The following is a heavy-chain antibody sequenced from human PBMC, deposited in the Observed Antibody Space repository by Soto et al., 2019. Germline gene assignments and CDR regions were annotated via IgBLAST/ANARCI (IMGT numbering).Heavy chain of an antibody. V-gene: IGHV1-3*01. CDR1: GYTFTSFS. CDR2: INPDNGNT. D-gene: IGHD2-15*01. CDR3: ARGIATGQLDP. Sequence: PSVKVTCKAAGYTFTSFSVHWVRQAPGQRLEWMGWINPDNGNTKSSQKFQDRVIITRDTSASTAYMDLSSPRSEDMAVYYCARGIATGQLDPWGQGTLVTVSS. J-gene: IGHJ5*02.